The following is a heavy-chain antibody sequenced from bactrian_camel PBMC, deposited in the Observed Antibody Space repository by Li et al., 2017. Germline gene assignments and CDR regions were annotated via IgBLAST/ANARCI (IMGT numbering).Heavy chain of an antibody. CDR2: IDTGDGST. V-gene: IGHV3S54*01. CDR1: PATYRYTC. D-gene: IGHD6*01. J-gene: IGHJ6*01. Sequence: QVQLVESGGGSVQAGASLRLSCTASPATYRYTCLGWFRQAPGKEREGVAAIDTGDGSTYYLNSVKGRFIISHDNAKNTVALQMNGLKSEDTGMYYCAAGKVRESCMEWYFSGKPPGMAEFGYWGQGTQVTVS. CDR3: AAGKVRESCMEWYFSGKPPGMAEFGY.